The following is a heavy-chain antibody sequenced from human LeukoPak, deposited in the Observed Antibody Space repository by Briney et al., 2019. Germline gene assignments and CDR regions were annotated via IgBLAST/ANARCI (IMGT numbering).Heavy chain of an antibody. V-gene: IGHV1-2*02. J-gene: IGHJ4*02. CDR1: GYTFTGYY. CDR2: INPKSGGT. D-gene: IGHD3-10*01. Sequence: ASVKVSCKASGYTFTGYYMHWVRQAPGQGLEWMGWINPKSGGTNYAQKFQGEVTMTRDTSISTAYMELSRLRSDDTAVYYCARVRHYYGSGSYYGYWGQGTLVTVSS. CDR3: ARVRHYYGSGSYYGY.